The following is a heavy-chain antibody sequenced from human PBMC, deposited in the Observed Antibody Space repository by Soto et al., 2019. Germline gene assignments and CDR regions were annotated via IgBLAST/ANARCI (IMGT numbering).Heavy chain of an antibody. CDR2: IYYSGST. V-gene: IGHV4-39*01. D-gene: IGHD5-12*01. CDR1: GGSIGSSSYY. CDR3: ARVRGNSGYDRGSFHYYYYMDV. Sequence: PSETLSLTCTVSGGSIGSSSYYWGWIRQPPGKGLEWIGSIYYSGSTYYNPSLKSRVTISVDTSKNQFSLKLSSVTAADTAVYYCARVRGNSGYDRGSFHYYYYMDVWGKGTTVTVSS. J-gene: IGHJ6*03.